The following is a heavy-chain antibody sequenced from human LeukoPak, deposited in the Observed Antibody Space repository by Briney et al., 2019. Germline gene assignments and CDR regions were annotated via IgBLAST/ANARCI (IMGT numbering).Heavy chain of an antibody. V-gene: IGHV4-34*01. D-gene: IGHD1-26*01. CDR1: GGSFSGYY. CDR3: ARRVGRYFGERAYYYNYMDV. CDR2: IKHSGST. Sequence: SETLSLTCAVYGGSFSGYYWSWIRQPPGKGLEWIGEIKHSGSTNYNPSLKSRVTISVDTSKNQFSLKLSSVTAADTAVYYCARRVGRYFGERAYYYNYMDVWGKGTTVTISS. J-gene: IGHJ6*03.